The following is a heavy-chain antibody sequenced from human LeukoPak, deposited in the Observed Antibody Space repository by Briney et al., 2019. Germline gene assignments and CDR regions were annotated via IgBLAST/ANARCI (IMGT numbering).Heavy chain of an antibody. D-gene: IGHD2-15*01. J-gene: IGHJ4*02. Sequence: GESLKISCKGSGYRFTSYWIGWVRQMPGKDLEWMGIIYPGDSDTRYSPSFQGQVTMSADKSISTAYLQWSSLKDSDTAMYYCARQLCSGGSCYLDYWGQGTLVTVSS. CDR3: ARQLCSGGSCYLDY. CDR2: IYPGDSDT. CDR1: GYRFTSYW. V-gene: IGHV5-51*01.